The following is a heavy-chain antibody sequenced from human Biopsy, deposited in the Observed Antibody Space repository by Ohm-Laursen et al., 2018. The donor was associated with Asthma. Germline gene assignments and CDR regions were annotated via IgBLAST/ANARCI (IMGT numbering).Heavy chain of an antibody. CDR2: ISLSSNTI. Sequence: GSLRLSCAASGFTLGSYSMNWLRQAPGRGLEWVSYISLSSNTIYYADSVKGRFTVSRDNAKSSLYLQMNSLRDEDTAVYYCARQMNYDLWRSPLDIWGLGTMVIVSS. V-gene: IGHV3-48*02. CDR1: GFTLGSYS. D-gene: IGHD3-3*01. J-gene: IGHJ3*02. CDR3: ARQMNYDLWRSPLDI.